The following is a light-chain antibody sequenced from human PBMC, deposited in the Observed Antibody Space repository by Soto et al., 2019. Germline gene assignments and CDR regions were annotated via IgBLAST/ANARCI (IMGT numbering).Light chain of an antibody. Sequence: QSVLTQPPSVSGAPGQRVTISCTGSSSNIGAGYDVHWYQQLPGTAPKLLIYGNSNRPSGISHRFSGSKSGNSASLTISGLQAEDEADYYCTSYTTSNTPYVFGSGTKLTVL. CDR2: GNS. V-gene: IGLV1-40*01. J-gene: IGLJ1*01. CDR1: SSNIGAGYD. CDR3: TSYTTSNTPYV.